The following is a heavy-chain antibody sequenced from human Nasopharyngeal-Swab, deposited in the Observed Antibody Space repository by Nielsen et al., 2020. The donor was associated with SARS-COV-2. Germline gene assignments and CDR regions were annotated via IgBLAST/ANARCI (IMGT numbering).Heavy chain of an antibody. Sequence: GGSLRLSCAASGFSITTYGMTWVRQAPGKGLEWISGISSLGTGIYYADSVWGRFTISRDTSKNTVYLQMNTLRADDTALYFCTRGLTGHIVQWNPSPYWGQGTLVTVSS. D-gene: IGHD1-14*01. CDR2: ISSLGTGI. CDR1: GFSITTYG. J-gene: IGHJ4*02. CDR3: TRGLTGHIVQWNPSPY. V-gene: IGHV3-23*01.